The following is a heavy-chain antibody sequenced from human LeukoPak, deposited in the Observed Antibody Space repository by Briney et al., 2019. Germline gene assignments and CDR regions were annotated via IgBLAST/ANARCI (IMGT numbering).Heavy chain of an antibody. CDR3: ASTHIVVVPAAYYSMDV. Sequence: GGSLRLSCAASGFTVSSNYMSWVRQAPGKGLEWVSVIYSGGSTYYADSVKGRFTISRDNSKNTLYLQMNSLRAEDTAVYYCASTHIVVVPAAYYSMDVWGQGTTVTVSS. CDR2: IYSGGST. D-gene: IGHD2-2*01. CDR1: GFTVSSNY. J-gene: IGHJ6*02. V-gene: IGHV3-66*01.